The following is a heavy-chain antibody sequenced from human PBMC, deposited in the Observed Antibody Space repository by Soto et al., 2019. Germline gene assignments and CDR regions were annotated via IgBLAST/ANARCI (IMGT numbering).Heavy chain of an antibody. Sequence: GSLRLSCAPSVFTLSTNTMHWVRQVSGKWLAWVASISNDGRRKYYADFVTGRFTISRDTSNNILYLEMNSLRAEDTSLYYCARVATAMTYDFWGQGTQVTVSS. D-gene: IGHD2-21*02. J-gene: IGHJ4*02. CDR3: ARVATAMTYDF. CDR1: VFTLSTNT. V-gene: IGHV3-30*04. CDR2: ISNDGRRK.